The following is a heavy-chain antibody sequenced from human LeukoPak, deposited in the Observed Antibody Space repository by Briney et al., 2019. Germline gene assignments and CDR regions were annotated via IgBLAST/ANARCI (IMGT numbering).Heavy chain of an antibody. J-gene: IGHJ5*02. V-gene: IGHV4-59*11. Sequence: SETLSLTCTVSGGSISGHYWTWIRQSPGKGLEWIGYIYSSGTTNYNPSLRSRVTMSVDTSKNQFSLKLRSVTAADTAVYYCARVEALYSDSGSSVVPSGVDLWGLGTLATVSS. CDR2: IYSSGTT. D-gene: IGHD3-10*01. CDR1: GGSISGHY. CDR3: ARVEALYSDSGSSVVPSGVDL.